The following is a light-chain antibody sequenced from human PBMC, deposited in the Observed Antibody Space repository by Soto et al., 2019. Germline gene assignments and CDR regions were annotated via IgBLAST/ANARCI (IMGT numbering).Light chain of an antibody. CDR1: SSDVGGYNY. J-gene: IGLJ1*01. Sequence: QSALTQPASVSGSPGQSITISCTGTSSDVGGYNYVSWYQQHPGKAPKLMIYDVSNRPSGVSNRFSGSKSGNTASLTISGLQAEDEDDYYCSSYTSSSTLSYVFGTGTKVNVL. V-gene: IGLV2-14*01. CDR2: DVS. CDR3: SSYTSSSTLSYV.